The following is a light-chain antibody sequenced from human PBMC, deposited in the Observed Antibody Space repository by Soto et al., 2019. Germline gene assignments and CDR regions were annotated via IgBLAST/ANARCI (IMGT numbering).Light chain of an antibody. Sequence: EIVLTQSPATLSLSPGERATLSCRASQGVSSDLAWNQQQPGQAPRLLIYDAFKRATGIPARFSGSGSGTDFTLTISSLDPEDFAVYYCQQKLSTFGQGTKVEMK. V-gene: IGKV3D-11*01. CDR2: DAF. J-gene: IGKJ1*01. CDR1: QGVSSD. CDR3: QQKLST.